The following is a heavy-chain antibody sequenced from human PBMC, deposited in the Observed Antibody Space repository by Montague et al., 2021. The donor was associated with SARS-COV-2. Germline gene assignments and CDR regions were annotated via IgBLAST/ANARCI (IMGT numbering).Heavy chain of an antibody. Sequence: SETLSLTCSVSGDSITPYGHSIGGYFWSSIRQPAGKGLEWIGRIYANGNFDYNPSLNSRVSMSMDTSKQEFSMRLISVTAADTAVYYCARDAYYFGPGRENHGAFALWGQGILVTVSS. V-gene: IGHV4-4*07. CDR2: IYANGNF. D-gene: IGHD2/OR15-2a*01. CDR3: ARDAYYFGPGRENHGAFAL. CDR1: GDSITPYGHSIGGYF. J-gene: IGHJ5*02.